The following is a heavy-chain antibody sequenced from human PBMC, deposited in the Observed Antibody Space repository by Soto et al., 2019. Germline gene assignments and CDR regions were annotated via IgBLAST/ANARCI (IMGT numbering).Heavy chain of an antibody. J-gene: IGHJ4*02. V-gene: IGHV1-18*01. Sequence: QVQMVQSGVEVRKTGASVRVSCKTSGYTFTTFGILWVRQAPGQGLEWMGCHTAYDSKRNFAQKFQDRLTMTMDITTSTGYMELSGLRSDDTAVYFCARGLTYGDFDYWGRGTQVAVSS. CDR2: HTAYDSKR. CDR1: GYTFTTFG. D-gene: IGHD4-17*01. CDR3: ARGLTYGDFDY.